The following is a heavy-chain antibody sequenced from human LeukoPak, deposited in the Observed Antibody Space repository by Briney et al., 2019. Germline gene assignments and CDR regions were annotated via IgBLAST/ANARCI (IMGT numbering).Heavy chain of an antibody. Sequence: GSLRLSCAASKFTFSDHYMSWIRQPPGKGLEWIGEIYHSGSTNYNPSLKSRVTISVDKSKNQFSLKLSSVTAADTAVYYCARVGRMVAALEDYWGQGTLVTVSS. J-gene: IGHJ4*02. V-gene: IGHV4-34*01. CDR1: KFTFSDHY. CDR3: ARVGRMVAALEDY. CDR2: IYHSGST. D-gene: IGHD2-15*01.